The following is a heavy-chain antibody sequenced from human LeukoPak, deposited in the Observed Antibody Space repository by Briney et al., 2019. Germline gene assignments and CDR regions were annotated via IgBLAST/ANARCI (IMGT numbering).Heavy chain of an antibody. J-gene: IGHJ4*02. Sequence: ASVKVSCKASGYTFTGYYMHWVRQAPGQGLEWMGWINPNSGGTNYAQKFQGRVTMTRDTSISTAYMELSRLRSDDTAVYYCARYNGYSYGHFDYWGQGTLVTVSS. CDR1: GYTFTGYY. V-gene: IGHV1-2*02. CDR3: ARYNGYSYGHFDY. CDR2: INPNSGGT. D-gene: IGHD5-18*01.